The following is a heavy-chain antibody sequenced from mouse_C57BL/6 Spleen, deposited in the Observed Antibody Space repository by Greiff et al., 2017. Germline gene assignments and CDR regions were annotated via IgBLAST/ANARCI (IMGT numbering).Heavy chain of an antibody. CDR3: ARDDGYYFPFAY. V-gene: IGHV1-64*01. J-gene: IGHJ3*01. CDR1: GYTFTSYW. CDR2: IHPNSGST. D-gene: IGHD2-3*01. Sequence: QVQLKQPGAELVKPGASVKLSCKASGYTFTSYWMHWVKQRPGQGLEWIGMIHPNSGSTNYNEKFKSKATLTVDKSSSTAYMQLSSLTSEDSAVYYCARDDGYYFPFAYWGQGTLVTVSA.